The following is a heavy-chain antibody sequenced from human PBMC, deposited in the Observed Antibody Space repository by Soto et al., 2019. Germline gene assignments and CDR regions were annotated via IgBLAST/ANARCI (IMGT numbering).Heavy chain of an antibody. J-gene: IGHJ4*02. CDR1: GFTFTSYW. V-gene: IGHV3-7*01. D-gene: IGHD6-13*01. CDR3: AKSTRAMRIVAAYLDY. Sequence: GGSLRLSCAASGFTFTSYWMGWVRQAPGKGLEWVANIRQDGSEKYYVDSVKGRFTISRDNAKNSLYLQMISLRAEDTAVYHCAKSTRAMRIVAAYLDYWGQGTLVTVYS. CDR2: IRQDGSEK.